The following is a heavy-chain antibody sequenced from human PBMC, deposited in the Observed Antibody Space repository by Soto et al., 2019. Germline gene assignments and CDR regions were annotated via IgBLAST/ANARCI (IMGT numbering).Heavy chain of an antibody. J-gene: IGHJ4*02. D-gene: IGHD3-22*01. Sequence: PWGSLRVYCAASGFTFSSYGMHWVRQAPGKGLEWVAVISYDGSNKYYADSVKGRFTISRDNSKNTLYLQMNSLRAEDTAVYYCAKAGRGYYDSSGYFAYWGQGTLVTVSS. CDR3: AKAGRGYYDSSGYFAY. CDR1: GFTFSSYG. CDR2: ISYDGSNK. V-gene: IGHV3-30*18.